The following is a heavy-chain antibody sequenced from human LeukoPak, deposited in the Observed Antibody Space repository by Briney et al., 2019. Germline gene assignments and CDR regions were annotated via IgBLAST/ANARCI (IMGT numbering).Heavy chain of an antibody. V-gene: IGHV3-21*01. CDR2: ISSSSSYI. CDR1: GFTFSNYW. CDR3: ARDGSGYDFWSGYYSDY. J-gene: IGHJ4*02. Sequence: GGSLRLSCVASGFTFSNYWMHWVRQVPGKGLEWVSSISSSSSYIYYADSVKGRFTISRDNSKNTLYLQMGSLRAEDMAVYYCARDGSGYDFWSGYYSDYWGQGTLVTVSS. D-gene: IGHD3-3*01.